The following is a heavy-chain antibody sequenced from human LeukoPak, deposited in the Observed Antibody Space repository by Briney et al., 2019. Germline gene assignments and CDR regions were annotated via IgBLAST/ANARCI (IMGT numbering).Heavy chain of an antibody. Sequence: PSETLSLTCTVSGGSISSGDYYWSWIRQPPGKGLEWIGYIYYSGSTYYNPSLKSRVTISVDTSKNQFSLKLSSVTAADTAVYYCARFITEIYYYYYMDVWGKGTTVTVSS. D-gene: IGHD1-20*01. V-gene: IGHV4-30-4*08. CDR3: ARFITEIYYYYYMDV. J-gene: IGHJ6*03. CDR1: GGSISSGDYY. CDR2: IYYSGST.